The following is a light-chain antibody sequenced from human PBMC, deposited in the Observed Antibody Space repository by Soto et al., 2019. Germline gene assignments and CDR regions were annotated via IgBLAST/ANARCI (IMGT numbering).Light chain of an antibody. CDR2: GAS. V-gene: IGKV3-15*01. Sequence: EIVMTQSPVTLSVSPGERATLSCRASQGVYSKLAWYQQKPGQAPRLLIYGASSRATGIPARFSGSGSGTEFTLTISSLQSEDFAVYYCQQYNNWPPWTFGQGTKVDLK. CDR3: QQYNNWPPWT. J-gene: IGKJ1*01. CDR1: QGVYSK.